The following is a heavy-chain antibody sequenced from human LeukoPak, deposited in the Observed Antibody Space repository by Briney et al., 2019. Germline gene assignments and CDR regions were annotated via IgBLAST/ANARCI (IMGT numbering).Heavy chain of an antibody. Sequence: GESLKISCKVSGYTLTNNWIAWVRQMPGKGLEWMGIIHPGDSETKYNPSFQGQVTISADKSISTAYLQWSSLKASDTALYYCARSYNAATGTDYWGQGTLVTVSS. D-gene: IGHD6-13*01. CDR3: ARSYNAATGTDY. V-gene: IGHV5-51*01. CDR1: GYTLTNNW. J-gene: IGHJ4*02. CDR2: IHPGDSET.